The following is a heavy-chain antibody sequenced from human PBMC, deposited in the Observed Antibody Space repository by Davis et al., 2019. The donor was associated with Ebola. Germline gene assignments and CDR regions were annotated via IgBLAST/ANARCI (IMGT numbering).Heavy chain of an antibody. V-gene: IGHV3-33*08. CDR2: IIYDGSGT. D-gene: IGHD6-19*01. CDR1: GFTFSRYG. CDR3: AIANRGPVADTGDY. J-gene: IGHJ4*02. Sequence: GESLKISCAASGFTFSRYGMHWVRQAPGKGLEWVAVIIYDGSGTYYAESVKGRFTISRDNSKNTLYLQTNSLRAEDTAVYYCAIANRGPVADTGDYWGQGTLVTVSS.